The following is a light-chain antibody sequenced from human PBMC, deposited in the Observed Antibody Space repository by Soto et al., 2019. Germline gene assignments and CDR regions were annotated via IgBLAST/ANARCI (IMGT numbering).Light chain of an antibody. V-gene: IGKV3-15*01. CDR2: GAS. CDR1: QSVSSN. CDR3: QQYNYWPT. Sequence: EIAMTQSPATLSVAPGERATLSCRASQSVSSNLAWYQQTPGQAPRLLMYGASTRATAIPARFSGSGSGRDFTLTINSLQSEDFAVYYCQQYNYWPTFGQRTRLEI. J-gene: IGKJ5*01.